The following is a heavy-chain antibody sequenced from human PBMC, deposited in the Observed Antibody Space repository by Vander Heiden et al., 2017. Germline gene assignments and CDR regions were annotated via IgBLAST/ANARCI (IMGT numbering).Heavy chain of an antibody. J-gene: IGHJ3*02. CDR1: GFSFSSYA. CDR3: SRRLRGTLNAFDI. Sequence: EVQLAESGGGLVQPGGSLRLSCAASGFSFSSYALYWVRQAPGKGLEYVSAISSDGGNTYYANAGKGRFTISRDNSKNTLYLQMGRLRDEDMAVYCCSRRLRGTLNAFDIWGQGTMVTVSS. V-gene: IGHV3-64*01. D-gene: IGHD2-15*01. CDR2: ISSDGGNT.